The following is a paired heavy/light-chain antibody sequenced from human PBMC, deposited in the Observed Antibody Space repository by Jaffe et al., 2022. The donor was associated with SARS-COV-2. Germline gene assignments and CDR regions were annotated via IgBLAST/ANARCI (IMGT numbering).Heavy chain of an antibody. CDR1: GFTFSYYS. Sequence: EVQLVESGGSLVRPGGSLRLSCAASGFTFSYYSVNWVRQAPGKGLEWISSISRSGDDIYYADSVKGRFTISRDNAKGSLYLHMNSLSAEDTAVYYCARDHSTFGFGPHDYWGPGTLVTVSS. D-gene: IGHD3-16*01. J-gene: IGHJ4*02. CDR3: ARDHSTFGFGPHDY. CDR2: ISRSGDDI. V-gene: IGHV3-21*01.
Light chain of an antibody. CDR1: QSISTY. Sequence: DIQMTQSPSSLSASVGDRITITCRASQSISTYLNWYQQKPGKAPKLLIYAASSLRSGVPSRFSGSGSGTDFTLTIGSLQPDDFATYYCQQTYITPPWTFGQGTKVEFK. J-gene: IGKJ1*01. CDR3: QQTYITPPWT. CDR2: AAS. V-gene: IGKV1-39*01.